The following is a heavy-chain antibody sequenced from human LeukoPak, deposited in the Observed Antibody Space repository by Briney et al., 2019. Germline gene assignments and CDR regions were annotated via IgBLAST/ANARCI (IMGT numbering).Heavy chain of an antibody. CDR3: ARLRPQDAFDI. Sequence: GESLKISCKGSGYSFSNYWIGWVRQMSGKGLEWMGIIYPGDSDTRYSPSFQGQVTISADKSISTAYLQWNSLKASDTAMYYCARLRPQDAFDIWGQGTMVSVSS. CDR2: IYPGDSDT. J-gene: IGHJ3*02. CDR1: GYSFSNYW. V-gene: IGHV5-51*01.